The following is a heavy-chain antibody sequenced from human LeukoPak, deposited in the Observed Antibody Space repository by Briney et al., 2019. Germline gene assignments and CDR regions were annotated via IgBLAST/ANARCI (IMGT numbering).Heavy chain of an antibody. J-gene: IGHJ6*03. V-gene: IGHV4-38-2*02. D-gene: IGHD3-3*01. CDR2: IYHSGST. Sequence: SETLSLTCTVSGYSISSGYYWGWIRQPPGKGLEWNGSIYHSGSTYYNPSLKSRVTISVDTSKNQFSLKLSSVTAADTAVYYCARVRGGYDFWSGYYDYYYMDVWGKGTTVTVSS. CDR3: ARVRGGYDFWSGYYDYYYMDV. CDR1: GYSISSGYY.